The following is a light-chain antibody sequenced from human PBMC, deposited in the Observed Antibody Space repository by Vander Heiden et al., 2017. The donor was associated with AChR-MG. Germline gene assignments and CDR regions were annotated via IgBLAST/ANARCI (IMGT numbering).Light chain of an antibody. J-gene: IGKJ5*01. CDR1: QDISNY. Sequence: DIQKTQSPSSLSASVGDRVTITCQASQDISNYLNWYQQKPGKAPKLLIYDASNLETGVPSRFSGSGSGTDFTFTISSLQPEDIATYYCQQYDNLPSITFGQGTRLEIK. CDR2: DAS. V-gene: IGKV1-33*01. CDR3: QQYDNLPSIT.